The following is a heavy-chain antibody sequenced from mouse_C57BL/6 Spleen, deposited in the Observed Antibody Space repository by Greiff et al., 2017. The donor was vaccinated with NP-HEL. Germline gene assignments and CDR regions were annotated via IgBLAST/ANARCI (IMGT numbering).Heavy chain of an antibody. CDR1: GFSLTSYG. CDR3: ARNGYYYGSSYDAMDD. D-gene: IGHD1-1*01. V-gene: IGHV2-2*01. CDR2: IWSGGST. J-gene: IGHJ4*01. Sequence: VQLQQSGPGLVQPSQSLSITCTVSGFSLTSYGVHWVRQSPGKGLEWLGVIWSGGSTDYNAAFISRLSISKANSKSQVFFKMNSLQADDTAIYYCARNGYYYGSSYDAMDDWGQGTSVTVSS.